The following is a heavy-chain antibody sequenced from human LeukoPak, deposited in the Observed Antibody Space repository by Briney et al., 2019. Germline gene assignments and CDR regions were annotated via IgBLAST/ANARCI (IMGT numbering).Heavy chain of an antibody. J-gene: IGHJ6*02. Sequence: GGSLRLSCAASGFIFSTYWMSWVRQAPGKGLEWVANIKEDGSESHYVDSVKGRFTISRDNAKNLLYLQMNSLRAEDTAVYYCARDREGIGVWGQGTTVTVSS. CDR2: IKEDGSES. CDR1: GFIFSTYW. CDR3: ARDREGIGV. V-gene: IGHV3-7*03.